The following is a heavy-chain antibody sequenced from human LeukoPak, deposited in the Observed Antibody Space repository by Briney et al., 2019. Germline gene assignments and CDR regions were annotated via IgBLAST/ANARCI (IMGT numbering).Heavy chain of an antibody. CDR2: ITSNGDIK. V-gene: IGHV3-64*02. J-gene: IGHJ4*02. D-gene: IGHD6-19*01. CDR3: ARDITRRYVQWLVDY. CDR1: GFIFSNYG. Sequence: GGSLRLSCRASGFIFSNYGMHWVRQAPGKGLEYVSTITSNGDIKYYTDSVKGRFTIYRDNSKNTLYLQMGSLRPEDMAIYYCARDITRRYVQWLVDYWGQGTLVTVSS.